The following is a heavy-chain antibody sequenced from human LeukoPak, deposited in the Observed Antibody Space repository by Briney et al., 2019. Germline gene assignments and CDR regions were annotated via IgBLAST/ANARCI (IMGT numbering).Heavy chain of an antibody. V-gene: IGHV4-59*01. CDR1: GGSISSYY. Sequence: SETLSLTCTVSGGSISSYYWSWIRQPPGKGLEWIGYIYYSGSTNYNPSLKSRVTISVDTSKNQFSLKLSSVTAADTAVYYCARMSAHPYNWNDGINHYYYYYYMDVWGKGTTVTISS. CDR2: IYYSGST. J-gene: IGHJ6*03. CDR3: ARMSAHPYNWNDGINHYYYYYYMDV. D-gene: IGHD1-20*01.